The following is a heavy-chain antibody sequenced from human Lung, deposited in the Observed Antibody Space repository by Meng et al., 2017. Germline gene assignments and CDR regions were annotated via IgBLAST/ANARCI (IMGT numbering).Heavy chain of an antibody. V-gene: IGHV4-4*02. J-gene: IGHJ4*02. CDR2: IFHSGST. D-gene: IGHD1-26*01. CDR1: GGLITSSTW. CDR3: ARFDISSSGRGDY. Sequence: QLPESGAGMVTPSGTLSLTCAASGGLITSSTWWSWVRQTPGKGLDWVGEIFHSGSTNYNPPLESRVTISVDKSKNQFSLKVYSVTAADTATYYCARFDISSSGRGDYWGQGILVTVSS.